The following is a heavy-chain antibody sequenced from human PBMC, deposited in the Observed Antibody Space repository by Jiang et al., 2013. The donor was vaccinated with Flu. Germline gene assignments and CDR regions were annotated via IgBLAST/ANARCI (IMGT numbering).Heavy chain of an antibody. CDR2: FYRAGKT. J-gene: IGHJ4*02. V-gene: IGHV3-53*01. D-gene: IGHD6-19*01. CDR1: GFIVSNNF. CDR3: ATNRGAGTPFDY. Sequence: VQLVESGGGLIQPGGSLTLSCAASGFIVSNNFMSWVRRAPGKGLEWVSIFYRAGKTRYADSVKGRFTISRDDSKNTLYLQMNSLRADDTAVYYCATNRGAGTPFDYWGQGTLVTVSS.